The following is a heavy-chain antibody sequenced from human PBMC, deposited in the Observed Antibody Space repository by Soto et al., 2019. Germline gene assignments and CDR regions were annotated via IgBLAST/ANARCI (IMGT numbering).Heavy chain of an antibody. CDR3: AHAYGGTSWPNDAFDV. D-gene: IGHD2-2*01. Sequence: ITLKESGPPLVKPTQTLTLTCSFSGFSLSADGVGVGWIRQPPGKALEWLALIYWDDDTRYRPSLKSRLTITKDSSKHQVVLTMTNMDPVDTATYYCAHAYGGTSWPNDAFDVWGQGTVVTVSS. CDR2: IYWDDDT. CDR1: GFSLSADGVG. V-gene: IGHV2-5*02. J-gene: IGHJ3*01.